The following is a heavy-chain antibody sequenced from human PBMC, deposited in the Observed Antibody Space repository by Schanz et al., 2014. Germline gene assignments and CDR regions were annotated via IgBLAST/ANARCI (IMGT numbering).Heavy chain of an antibody. Sequence: QVQLVDSGGDLVKPGGSLRLSCAASGFTFSSYWMHWVRQAPGKGLEWVSYINGGGETTYYADSVRGRFTISRDNAKNSLFLQMNSLRAEDTAKYYCAKVQTHTLYGGNSCFDYWGQGTLVTVSS. D-gene: IGHD2-21*02. CDR3: AKVQTHTLYGGNSCFDY. CDR1: GFTFSSYW. CDR2: INGGGETT. J-gene: IGHJ4*02. V-gene: IGHV3-11*01.